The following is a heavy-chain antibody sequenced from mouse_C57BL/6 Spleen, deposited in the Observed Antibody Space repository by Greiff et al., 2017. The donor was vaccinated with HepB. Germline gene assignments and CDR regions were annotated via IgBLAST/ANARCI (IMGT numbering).Heavy chain of an antibody. D-gene: IGHD2-1*01. CDR2: FHPYNDDT. CDR3: ARVCYDNYPHWYFDV. J-gene: IGHJ1*03. Sequence: VQLQQSGAELVKPGASVKMSCKASGYTFTTYPIEWMKQNHGKSLEWIGNFHPYNDDTKYNEKFKGKATLTVEKSSSTVYLELRRLTSDDSAVYYCARVCYDNYPHWYFDVWGTGTTVTVSS. V-gene: IGHV1-47*01. CDR1: GYTFTTYP.